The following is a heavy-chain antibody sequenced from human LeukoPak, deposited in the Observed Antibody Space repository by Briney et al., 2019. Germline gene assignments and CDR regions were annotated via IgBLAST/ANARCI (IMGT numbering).Heavy chain of an antibody. CDR1: GGSISSSSYY. CDR3: ASTPYYYDSSGYPLHG. V-gene: IGHV4-39*07. CDR2: IYYSGST. J-gene: IGHJ4*02. Sequence: PSETLSLTCTVSGGSISSSSYYWGWIRQPPGKGLEWIGSIYYSGSTYYNPSLKSRVTISVDTSKNQFSLKLSSVTAADTAVYYCASTPYYYDSSGYPLHGWGQGTLVTVSS. D-gene: IGHD3-22*01.